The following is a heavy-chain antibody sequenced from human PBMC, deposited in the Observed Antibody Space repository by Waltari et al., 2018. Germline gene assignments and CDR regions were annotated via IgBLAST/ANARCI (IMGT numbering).Heavy chain of an antibody. V-gene: IGHV4-34*01. CDR1: GGPLSRYF. Sequence: QVQLQQWGAGLLKPSETLSLSCAVSGGPLSRYFWSWIRQSPRKGLEWIGEINHRGSTNYNPSLRGRVTISVDTSKNQFSLKLSSVTAADTAVYYCVRGAFEFYSSSFGKGGWFDPWGQGTPVTVSS. D-gene: IGHD3-10*01. J-gene: IGHJ5*02. CDR3: VRGAFEFYSSSFGKGGWFDP. CDR2: INHRGST.